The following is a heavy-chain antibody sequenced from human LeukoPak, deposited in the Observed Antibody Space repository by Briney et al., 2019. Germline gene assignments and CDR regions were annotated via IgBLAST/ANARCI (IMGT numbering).Heavy chain of an antibody. CDR2: ISSSSSYI. J-gene: IGHJ6*02. CDR3: ARRRWRYCSSTSCYRGALDV. Sequence: GGSLRLSCAASGFTFSSYSMNWVRQAPGKGLEWVSSISSSSSYIYYADSVKGRFTISRDNAKNSLYLQMNNLRAEDTAVYYCARRRWRYCSSTSCYRGALDVWGQGTTVTVSS. CDR1: GFTFSSYS. D-gene: IGHD2-2*01. V-gene: IGHV3-21*01.